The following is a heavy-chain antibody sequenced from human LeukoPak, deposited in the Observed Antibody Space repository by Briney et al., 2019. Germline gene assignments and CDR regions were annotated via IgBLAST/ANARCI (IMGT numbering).Heavy chain of an antibody. V-gene: IGHV1-46*01. CDR3: ARDSIRTYYDILTGHNWFDP. D-gene: IGHD3-9*01. Sequence: ASVKVSCKASGYTFTSYGISWVRQAPGQGLEWMGIINPSGGSTSYAQKFQGRVTMTRDTSTSTVYMELSSLRSEDTAVYYCARDSIRTYYDILTGHNWFDPWGQGTLVTVSS. J-gene: IGHJ5*02. CDR1: GYTFTSYG. CDR2: INPSGGST.